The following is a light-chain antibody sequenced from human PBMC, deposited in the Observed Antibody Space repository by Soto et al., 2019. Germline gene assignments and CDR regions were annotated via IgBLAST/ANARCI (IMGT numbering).Light chain of an antibody. Sequence: EIVMTQSPATLSVSPGERATLSCRASQSVSTNLGWYQQRPGQAPRLLIYGASTRATGIPARFSGSWSGTEFTLTISSLQSEDFALYYCQQYDYWYTFGQGTKLEIK. CDR2: GAS. V-gene: IGKV3-15*01. CDR1: QSVSTN. J-gene: IGKJ2*01. CDR3: QQYDYWYT.